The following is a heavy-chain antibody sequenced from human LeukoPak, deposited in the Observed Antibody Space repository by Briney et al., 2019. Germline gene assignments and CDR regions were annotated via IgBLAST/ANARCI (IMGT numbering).Heavy chain of an antibody. J-gene: IGHJ4*02. V-gene: IGHV4-61*01. D-gene: IGHD1-14*01. Sequence: SQTLSLTCTVSGGSISSGSYYWSWIRQPPGKGLEWIGYIYYSGSTNYNPSLKSRVTISVDTSKNQFSLKLSSVTAADTAVYYCARARRHPLDYWGQGTLVTVSS. CDR2: IYYSGST. CDR3: ARARRHPLDY. CDR1: GGSISSGSYY.